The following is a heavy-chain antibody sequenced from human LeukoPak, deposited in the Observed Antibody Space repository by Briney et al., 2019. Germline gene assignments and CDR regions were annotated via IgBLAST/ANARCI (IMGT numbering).Heavy chain of an antibody. V-gene: IGHV4-34*01. D-gene: IGHD3-10*01. CDR1: GGSFSGYY. J-gene: IGHJ5*02. CDR2: INHSGST. CDR3: ARCRVRGVKSRGWFDP. Sequence: SETLSLTCAVYGGSFSGYYWSWIRQPPGKGLEWIGEINHSGSTNYNPSLKSRVTISVDTSKNQFSLKLSSVTAADTAVYYCARCRVRGVKSRGWFDPWGQGTLVTVPS.